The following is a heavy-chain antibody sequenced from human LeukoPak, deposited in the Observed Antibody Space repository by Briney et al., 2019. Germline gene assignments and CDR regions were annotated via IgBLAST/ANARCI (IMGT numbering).Heavy chain of an antibody. CDR3: TRGGENDYSEY. D-gene: IGHD3-16*01. CDR2: ISSSSIYT. V-gene: IGHV3-21*01. CDR1: GFAFGSYT. J-gene: IGHJ4*02. Sequence: GGSLRLSCAASGFAFGSYTMNWVRQAPGKGLEWVSSISSSSIYTNYADSVKGRFTISRDNAKNSLHLQMNSLRAEDTAVYYCTRGGENDYSEYWGQGTLVTVSS.